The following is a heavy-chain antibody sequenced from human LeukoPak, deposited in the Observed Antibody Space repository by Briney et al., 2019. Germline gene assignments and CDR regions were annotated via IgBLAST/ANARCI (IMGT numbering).Heavy chain of an antibody. CDR3: TRSYCSGGSCYFSWFDP. J-gene: IGHJ5*02. V-gene: IGHV3-49*03. CDR1: GFTFGDYA. Sequence: GGSLRLSCTASGFTFGDYAMSWFRQAPGKGLEWVGFIRSKAYGGTTEYAASVKGRFTISRDDSRSIAYPQMNSLKTEDTAVYYCTRSYCSGGSCYFSWFDPWGQGTLVTVSS. D-gene: IGHD2-15*01. CDR2: IRSKAYGGTT.